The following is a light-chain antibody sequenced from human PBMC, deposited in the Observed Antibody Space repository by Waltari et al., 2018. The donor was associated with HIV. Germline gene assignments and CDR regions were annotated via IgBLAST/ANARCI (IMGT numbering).Light chain of an antibody. V-gene: IGLV2-14*01. CDR2: GVS. J-gene: IGLJ2*01. Sequence: SALTQPASLSGSPGQSITLTCSGTGSAIGLYYLVSWYRQEPGKAPRLLIYGVSNRPSEISRRFSGSKARTTASLTISALQADDEGDYYCSAYTMSGSLVFGGGTKLTVL. CDR3: SAYTMSGSLV. CDR1: GSAIGLYYL.